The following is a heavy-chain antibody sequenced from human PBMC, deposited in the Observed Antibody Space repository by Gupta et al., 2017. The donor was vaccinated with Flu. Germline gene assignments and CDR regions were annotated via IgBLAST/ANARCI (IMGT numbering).Heavy chain of an antibody. Sequence: QVQLVQSGAEVRKPGASVKVSCKASGYTFSDYDINWVRQAPGQGPEWMGWMNPKSGKSGYAQRFQGRVTLTRNTAIRTAYLEVNTLRSDDTAVYYCTRGILGGTSFGPWGQGTLVIVSS. CDR1: GYTFSDYD. J-gene: IGHJ5*02. CDR2: MNPKSGKS. D-gene: IGHD1-1*01. CDR3: TRGILGGTSFGP. V-gene: IGHV1-8*01.